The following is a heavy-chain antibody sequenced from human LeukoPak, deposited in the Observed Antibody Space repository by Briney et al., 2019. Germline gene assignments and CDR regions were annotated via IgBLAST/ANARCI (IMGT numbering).Heavy chain of an antibody. CDR2: ISSSSSYI. CDR1: GFTFSSYS. J-gene: IGHJ5*02. V-gene: IGHV3-21*01. Sequence: KPGGSLRLSCAASGFTFSSYSMNWVRQAPGKGLEWVSSISSSSSYIYYADSVKGRFTISRDNAKNSLYLQMNSLRAEDTAVYYCARDSLDFWSGYYHWGQGTLVTVSS. CDR3: ARDSLDFWSGYYH. D-gene: IGHD3-3*01.